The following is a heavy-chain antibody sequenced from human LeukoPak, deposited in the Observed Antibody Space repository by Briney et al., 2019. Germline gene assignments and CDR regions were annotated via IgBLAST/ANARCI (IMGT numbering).Heavy chain of an antibody. CDR1: GGSISNYY. CDR2: IYTSGST. Sequence: SETLSLTCTVSGGSISNYYWSWIRQPAGKGLEWIGRIYTSGSTNYNPSLKSRVTMSVDTSKNQFSLKLDSVTAADTAVYYCARDVRRSSSSSNSYYYYMDVWGNGTTVTVPS. J-gene: IGHJ6*03. D-gene: IGHD6-6*01. CDR3: ARDVRRSSSSSNSYYYYMDV. V-gene: IGHV4-4*07.